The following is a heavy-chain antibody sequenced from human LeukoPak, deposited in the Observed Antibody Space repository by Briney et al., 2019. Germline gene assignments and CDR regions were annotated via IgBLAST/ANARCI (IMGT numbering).Heavy chain of an antibody. J-gene: IGHJ4*02. CDR3: ASPLLWGSYRTDY. CDR1: GFTFSSYA. Sequence: PGGSRRLSCAASGFTFSSYAMSWVRQAPGKGLEWDSAISGSGGSTYYADSVKGRFTISRDNSKNTLYLQMNSLRAEDTAVYYCASPLLWGSYRTDYWGQGTLVTVSS. D-gene: IGHD3-16*02. CDR2: ISGSGGST. V-gene: IGHV3-23*01.